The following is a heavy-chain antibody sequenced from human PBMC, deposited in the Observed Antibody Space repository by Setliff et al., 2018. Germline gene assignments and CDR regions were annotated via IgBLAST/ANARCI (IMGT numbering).Heavy chain of an antibody. D-gene: IGHD3-16*02. Sequence: ASVKVSCKASGYTFTGYYMHWVRQAPGQGLEWMGRINPNSSGTNYAQKFQGRVTMTRDTSISTAYMELSRLRSDDTAVYYCARVKAPALYYYMDVWGKGTTVTVSS. CDR1: GYTFTGYY. V-gene: IGHV1-2*06. CDR2: INPNSSGT. CDR3: ARVKAPALYYYMDV. J-gene: IGHJ6*03.